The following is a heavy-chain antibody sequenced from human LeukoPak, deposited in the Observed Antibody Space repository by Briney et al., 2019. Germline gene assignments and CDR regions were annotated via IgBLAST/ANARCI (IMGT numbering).Heavy chain of an antibody. CDR1: GGSISSGDYY. CDR3: ARGDGDYDYFDY. D-gene: IGHD4-17*01. V-gene: IGHV4-30-4*01. J-gene: IGHJ4*02. Sequence: KSSQTLSLTCTVSGGSISSGDYYWSWIRQPPRKGLEWIGYIYYSGSTYYNPSLKSRVTISVDTSKNQFSLKLSSVTAADTAVYYCARGDGDYDYFDYWGQGTLVTVSS. CDR2: IYYSGST.